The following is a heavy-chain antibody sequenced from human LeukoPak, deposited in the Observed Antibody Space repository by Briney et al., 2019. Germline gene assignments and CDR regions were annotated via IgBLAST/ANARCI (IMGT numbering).Heavy chain of an antibody. CDR1: GYTFTSYY. D-gene: IGHD2-2*01. V-gene: IGHV1-46*01. J-gene: IGHJ3*02. CDR3: ARVMRDIVVVPAAFGAFDI. Sequence: ASVKVSCKASGYTFTSYYMHWVRQAPGQGLEWMGIINPSGGSTSYAQKFQGRVTMTRDTSTSTVYMELSSLRSEDTAVYYCARVMRDIVVVPAAFGAFDIWGQGTMVTVSS. CDR2: INPSGGST.